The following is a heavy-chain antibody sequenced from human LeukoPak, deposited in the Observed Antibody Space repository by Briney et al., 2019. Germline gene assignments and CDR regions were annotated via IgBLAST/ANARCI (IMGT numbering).Heavy chain of an antibody. CDR1: GGSISSSGYY. V-gene: IGHV4-39*01. D-gene: IGHD3-3*01. CDR3: ARGQTYYDFWSAIYVDYFDY. Sequence: KPSETLSLSCVVSGGSISSSGYYWDWIRQPPGKGLEWIGSISYTGSTYYNPSLKSRLTISVDTSKNQFSLRLNSVTAADTAVYYCARGQTYYDFWSAIYVDYFDYWGQGTLVTVSS. J-gene: IGHJ4*02. CDR2: ISYTGST.